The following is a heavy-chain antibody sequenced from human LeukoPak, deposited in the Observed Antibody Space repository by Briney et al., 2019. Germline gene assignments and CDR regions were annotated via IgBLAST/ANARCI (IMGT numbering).Heavy chain of an antibody. CDR2: IYHSGST. V-gene: IGHV4-38-2*02. J-gene: IGHJ3*02. Sequence: SETLSLTCTVSGYSISSGYYWGWIRQPPGKGLEWIGSIYHSGSTYYNPSLKSRVTISVDTSKNQFSLKLSSVTAADTAVYYCARDSTTYYDFWSGYYLDAFDIWGQGTMVTVSS. D-gene: IGHD3-3*01. CDR1: GYSISSGYY. CDR3: ARDSTTYYDFWSGYYLDAFDI.